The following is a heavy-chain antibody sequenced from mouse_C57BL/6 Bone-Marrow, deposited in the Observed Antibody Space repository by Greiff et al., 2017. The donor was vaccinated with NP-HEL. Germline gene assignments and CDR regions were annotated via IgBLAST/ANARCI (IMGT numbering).Heavy chain of an antibody. D-gene: IGHD2-1*01. Sequence: VQLQQSGAELVRPGASVKLSCTASGFNIKDDYMHWVKQRPEQGLEWIGWFDPENGDTEYASKFQGKATITADTSSNTAYLQLSSLTSEDTAVYYCTTYGNYVYYAMDYWGQGTSVTVSS. CDR2: FDPENGDT. CDR1: GFNIKDDY. CDR3: TTYGNYVYYAMDY. J-gene: IGHJ4*01. V-gene: IGHV14-4*01.